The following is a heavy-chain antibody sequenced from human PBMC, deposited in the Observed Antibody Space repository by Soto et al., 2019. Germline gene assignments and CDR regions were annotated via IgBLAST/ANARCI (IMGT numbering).Heavy chain of an antibody. V-gene: IGHV4-31*03. Sequence: QVQLQESGPGLVKPSQTLSLTCTVSGGSISSGGYYWNWIRQHPGKGLEWIGYIYYSGSTYYNPSPXRXXTIAIDTSKNPFSLKLSSVTAAATAVYYCARSVFPWGQGTLVTVSS. CDR1: GGSISSGGYY. J-gene: IGHJ5*02. CDR3: ARSVFP. CDR2: IYYSGST.